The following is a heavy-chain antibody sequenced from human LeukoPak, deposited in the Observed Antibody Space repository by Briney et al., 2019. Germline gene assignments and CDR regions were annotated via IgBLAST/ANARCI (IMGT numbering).Heavy chain of an antibody. J-gene: IGHJ3*02. CDR3: AREFTKDIVVVPAAIQNAFDI. D-gene: IGHD2-2*02. CDR1: GGSISSYY. CDR2: IYTSGST. V-gene: IGHV4-4*07. Sequence: SETLSLTCTVSGGSISSYYWSWIRQPAGKGLEWIGRIYTSGSTNYNPSLKSRVTMSVDTSKNQFSLKLSSVTAADTAVYYCAREFTKDIVVVPAAIQNAFDIWGQGTMVTVSS.